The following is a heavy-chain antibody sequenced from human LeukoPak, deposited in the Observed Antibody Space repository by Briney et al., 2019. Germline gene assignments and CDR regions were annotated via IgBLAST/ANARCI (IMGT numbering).Heavy chain of an antibody. CDR2: IYYSGST. J-gene: IGHJ5*02. V-gene: IGHV4-59*12. D-gene: IGHD3-10*01. CDR3: ARRGWFGELKGPNWFDP. Sequence: PSETLSLTCTVSGGSISSYYWSWIRQPPGKGLEWIGYIYYSGSTNYNPSLKSRVTISVDTSKNQFSLKLSSVTAADTAVYYCARRGWFGELKGPNWFDPWGQGTLVTVSS. CDR1: GGSISSYY.